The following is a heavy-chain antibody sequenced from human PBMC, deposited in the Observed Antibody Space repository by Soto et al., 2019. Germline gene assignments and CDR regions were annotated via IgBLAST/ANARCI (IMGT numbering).Heavy chain of an antibody. CDR3: AHAGDYDLLSFDH. D-gene: IGHD4-17*01. CDR1: GFSLTSHHMG. V-gene: IGHV2-5*02. Sequence: QITLRESGPALVRPAQTLTLTCTFSGFSLTSHHMGVAWIRQPPGKAMEWLALIYWDDDERFNPSLKDRLAISKDTSKNQVVLTMTNMGTLDTATYFCAHAGDYDLLSFDHWGPGTLVTVSS. CDR2: IYWDDDE. J-gene: IGHJ4*02.